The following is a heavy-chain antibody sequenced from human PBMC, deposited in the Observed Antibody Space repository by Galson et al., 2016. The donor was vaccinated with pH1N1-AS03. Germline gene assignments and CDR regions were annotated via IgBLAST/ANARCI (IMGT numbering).Heavy chain of an antibody. CDR1: GYTFTDYY. J-gene: IGHJ6*02. D-gene: IGHD2-2*01. CDR3: ARDPRGPCTSATCPTTYYFGMDV. CDR2: INPNSGGT. V-gene: IGHV1-2*04. Sequence: SVKVSCKASGYTFTDYYMYWVRQAPGQGLEWMGWINPNSGGTNYAQKFQGWVTMTRDTSVSTAYMELYGLKSDDTAVYYCARDPRGPCTSATCPTTYYFGMDVWGQGTTVIVS.